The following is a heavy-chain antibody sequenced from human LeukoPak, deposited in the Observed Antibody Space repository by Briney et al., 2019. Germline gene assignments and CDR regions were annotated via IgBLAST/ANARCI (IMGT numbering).Heavy chain of an antibody. Sequence: SETLSLTCAVYGGSFRGYYWGWIRQPPGKGLEWIGRIYYSGSTYYNPSLKSRVTISVDTSKNQFSLKLSSVTAADTAVYYCARDGLAVAAPWFDPWGQGTLVTVSS. CDR3: ARDGLAVAAPWFDP. D-gene: IGHD6-19*01. CDR1: GGSFRGYY. V-gene: IGHV4-34*01. J-gene: IGHJ5*02. CDR2: IYYSGST.